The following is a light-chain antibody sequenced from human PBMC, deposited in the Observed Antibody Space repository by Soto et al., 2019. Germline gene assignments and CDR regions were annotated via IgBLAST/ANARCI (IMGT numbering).Light chain of an antibody. CDR3: KSRTTRNTLV. CDR1: SSDVGGYNY. J-gene: IGLJ3*02. Sequence: QSALTQPASVFGSPGQSITISCTGTSSDVGGYNYVSWYQQHPGKAPKLIIYEVTHRPSGVSSRFYGSRSGNTASLTISGLQAEDEADYYCKSRTTRNTLVFGGGTKVTVL. V-gene: IGLV2-14*01. CDR2: EVT.